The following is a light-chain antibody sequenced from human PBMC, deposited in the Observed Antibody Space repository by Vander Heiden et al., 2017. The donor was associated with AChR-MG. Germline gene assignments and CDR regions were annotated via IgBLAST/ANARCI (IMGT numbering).Light chain of an antibody. V-gene: IGKV1-5*03. CDR1: ERIGDW. Sequence: DIQMTQSPSTLAASIGDRVTIPCRDSERIGDWLAWYQHKPGKAPNLLIYKASTLGSGVPSRFSGSGSGTEFTLTISRLQPEDFAAYHCQQYYSSPETFGPGTKVDIK. CDR3: QQYYSSPET. J-gene: IGKJ3*01. CDR2: KAS.